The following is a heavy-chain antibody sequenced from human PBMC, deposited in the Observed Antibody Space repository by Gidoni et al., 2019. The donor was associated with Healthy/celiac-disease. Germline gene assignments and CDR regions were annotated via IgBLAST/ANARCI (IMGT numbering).Heavy chain of an antibody. Sequence: QVTLRESGPALVKPTQTLTLTCTFSGFSLSTSGMWVSWIRQPPGKALEWLARIDWDDDKYYSTSLKTRLTISKDTSKNQVVLTMTNMDPVDTATYYCARTGGGQWLSALDYWGQGTLVTVSS. CDR3: ARTGGGQWLSALDY. V-gene: IGHV2-70*15. CDR2: IDWDDDK. J-gene: IGHJ4*02. CDR1: GFSLSTSGMW. D-gene: IGHD6-19*01.